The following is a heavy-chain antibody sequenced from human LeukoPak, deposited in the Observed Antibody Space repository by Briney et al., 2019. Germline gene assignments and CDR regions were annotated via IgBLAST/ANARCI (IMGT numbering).Heavy chain of an antibody. V-gene: IGHV3-23*01. CDR1: GFTFSTYS. D-gene: IGHD6-19*01. CDR2: ISGSGGST. Sequence: GGSLRLSCAASGFTFSTYSMNWVRQAPGKGLEWVSAISGSGGSTYYADSVKGRFTISRDNSKNTLYLQMNSLRAEDTAVYYCAKELIAVAGTFFDYWGQGTLVTVSS. CDR3: AKELIAVAGTFFDY. J-gene: IGHJ4*02.